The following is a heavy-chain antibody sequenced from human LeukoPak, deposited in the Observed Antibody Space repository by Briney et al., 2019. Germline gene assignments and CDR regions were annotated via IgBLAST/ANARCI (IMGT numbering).Heavy chain of an antibody. CDR2: INPSGGST. CDR1: GYTFTSYY. J-gene: IGHJ6*02. Sequence: ASVKVSCKASGYTFTSYYMHWVRQAPGQGLEWMGIINPSGGSTSYAQKFQGRVTMTRDTSTSTVYMELSSLRSEDTAVYYCARDPATTVTTYYYGMDVWGQGTTVTVSS. V-gene: IGHV1-46*01. D-gene: IGHD4-17*01. CDR3: ARDPATTVTTYYYGMDV.